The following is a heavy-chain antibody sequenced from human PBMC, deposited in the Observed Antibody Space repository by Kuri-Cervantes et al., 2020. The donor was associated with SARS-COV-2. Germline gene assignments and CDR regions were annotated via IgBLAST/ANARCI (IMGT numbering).Heavy chain of an antibody. CDR3: ARIGELGIPDY. D-gene: IGHD7-27*01. CDR2: ISSSGSTI. J-gene: IGHJ4*02. Sequence: GESLKISCAASGFTFSDHYMDWVRQAPGKGLEWVSYISSSGSTIYYADSVKGRFTISRDNSKNSLYLQMNSLRAEDTAVYYCARIGELGIPDYWGQGTLVTVSS. CDR1: GFTFSDHY. V-gene: IGHV3-11*04.